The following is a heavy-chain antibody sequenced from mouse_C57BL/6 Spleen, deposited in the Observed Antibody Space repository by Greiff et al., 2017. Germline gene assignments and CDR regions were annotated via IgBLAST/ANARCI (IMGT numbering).Heavy chain of an antibody. V-gene: IGHV1-81*01. J-gene: IGHJ2*01. CDR2: IYPRSGNT. Sequence: VQLQQSGAGLARPGASVKLSCTASGYTFTSYGISWVRQRPGQGLEWIGEIYPRSGNTYYNEKFKGKATLTADKSSSTAYMELRGLTSEDSAVYFCARGGLRYWGQGTTLTVSS. D-gene: IGHD2-4*01. CDR1: GYTFTSYG. CDR3: ARGGLRY.